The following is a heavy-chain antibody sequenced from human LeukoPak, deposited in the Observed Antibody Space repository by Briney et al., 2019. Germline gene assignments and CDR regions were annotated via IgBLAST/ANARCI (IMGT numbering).Heavy chain of an antibody. D-gene: IGHD3-10*01. CDR2: ITAYNDNT. J-gene: IGHJ4*02. Sequence: ASVTVSCKASGFTFINYYMHWVRQAPGQGLEWMGWITAYNDNTNYAQKLQGRVTMTTDTSTSTAYMELRSLRSDDTAVYYCARALLWFGEPSHIDYWGQGTLVPASS. V-gene: IGHV1-18*04. CDR3: ARALLWFGEPSHIDY. CDR1: GFTFINYY.